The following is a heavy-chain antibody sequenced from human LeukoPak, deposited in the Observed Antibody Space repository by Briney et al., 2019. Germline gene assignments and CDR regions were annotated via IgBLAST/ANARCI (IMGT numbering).Heavy chain of an antibody. Sequence: PGGSLRLSRAACGYTFYHYPMLWVRQAPERGLEWVTFIVGDGYSTYDADSVKGRFTISRDNSKNSLYLQMNSLRTEDTALYYCAKDRRDYCGGDCYSIEYFQHWGQGTLVTVSS. CDR1: GYTFYHYP. V-gene: IGHV3-43*02. J-gene: IGHJ1*01. CDR3: AKDRRDYCGGDCYSIEYFQH. D-gene: IGHD2-21*02. CDR2: IVGDGYST.